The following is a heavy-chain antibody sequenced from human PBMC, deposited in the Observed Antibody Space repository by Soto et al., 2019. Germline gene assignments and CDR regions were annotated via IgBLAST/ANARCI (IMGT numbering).Heavy chain of an antibody. J-gene: IGHJ5*02. D-gene: IGHD2-21*01. CDR2: IIPVFSAT. Sequence: QVQLVQSGAEVRKPGSSVRVSCKASGGTFNSYAFSWVRQAPGQGLEWMGGIIPVFSATHYAQSFEGRGTLSANESTKTVYLDFSSLKSDDTAVYFCAXXXXFGVIALTSKTWFDPWGQGTLVIVSS. CDR1: GGTFNSYA. CDR3: AXXXXFGVIALTSKTWFDP. V-gene: IGHV1-69*01.